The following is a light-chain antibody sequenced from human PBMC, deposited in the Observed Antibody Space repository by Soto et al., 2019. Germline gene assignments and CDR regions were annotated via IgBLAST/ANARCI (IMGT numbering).Light chain of an antibody. CDR2: DDD. Sequence: QSALTQPPSVSAAPGQKVTISCSGSSSNIGGNSVSWYQQLPGTAPKLLIYDDDKRPSGIPDRFSGSKSGTSATLGITGFRTGDEADYYCGSWDSSLSAYVFATGTRSPS. CDR1: SSNIGGNS. J-gene: IGLJ1*01. CDR3: GSWDSSLSAYV. V-gene: IGLV1-51*01.